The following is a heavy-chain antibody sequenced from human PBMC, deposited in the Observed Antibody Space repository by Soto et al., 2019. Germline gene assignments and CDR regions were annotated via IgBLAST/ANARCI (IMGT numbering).Heavy chain of an antibody. J-gene: IGHJ6*02. CDR2: IIPIFGTA. CDR3: ARAEIVVVPATYYYYGMDV. Sequence: SVKVSCKASGGTFSSYAISWVRQAPGQGLEWMGGIIPIFGTANYAQKFQGRVTITADESTSTAYMELSSLRSEDTAVYYCARAEIVVVPATYYYYGMDVWGQGTTVTVSS. D-gene: IGHD2-2*01. V-gene: IGHV1-69*13. CDR1: GGTFSSYA.